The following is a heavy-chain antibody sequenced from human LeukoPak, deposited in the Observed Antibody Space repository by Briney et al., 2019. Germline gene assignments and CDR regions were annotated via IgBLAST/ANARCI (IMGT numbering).Heavy chain of an antibody. D-gene: IGHD3-10*01. CDR3: AREVGSYNDY. J-gene: IGHJ4*02. V-gene: IGHV4-59*01. Sequence: SETLSLTCAVSGGSINTDYWNWIRQLPGKGLEWIGYIYHSGITNYNPSLKSRVTISVDTSKNQFSLRLTSVTAADTAVYYCAREVGSYNDYWGQGTLVTVSS. CDR2: IYHSGIT. CDR1: GGSINTDY.